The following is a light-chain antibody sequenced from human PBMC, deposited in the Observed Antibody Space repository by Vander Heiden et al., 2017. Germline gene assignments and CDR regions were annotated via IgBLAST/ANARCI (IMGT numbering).Light chain of an antibody. CDR3: QQSYSTPPYT. Sequence: DIQMTQSPSSLSASVGDRVTITCRASQSISSYLNWYQQKPGKAPKLLIYSASSLQSGVPVRFSGSGSGTDFTLTISSLQPEDFATYYCQQSYSTPPYTFGQGTKLEIK. CDR1: QSISSY. CDR2: SAS. V-gene: IGKV1-39*01. J-gene: IGKJ2*01.